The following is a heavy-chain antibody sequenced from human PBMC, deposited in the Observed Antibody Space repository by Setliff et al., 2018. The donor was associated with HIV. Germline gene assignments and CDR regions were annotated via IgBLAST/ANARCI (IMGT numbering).Heavy chain of an antibody. V-gene: IGHV3-7*01. J-gene: IGHJ4*02. CDR2: IKQDGSEK. CDR3: ASVLRYYGSGSYTFGY. D-gene: IGHD3-10*01. Sequence: GGSLRLSCAASGFTFSTYWMSWVRQAPGKGLEWVANIKQDGSEKYYVDSVKGRFTISRDNAKNSLYLQMNSLRAEDTAVYYCASVLRYYGSGSYTFGYWGQGTLVTVSS. CDR1: GFTFSTYW.